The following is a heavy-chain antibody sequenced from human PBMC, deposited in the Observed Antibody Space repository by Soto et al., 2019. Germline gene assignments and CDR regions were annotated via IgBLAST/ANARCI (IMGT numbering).Heavy chain of an antibody. CDR1: GGTFSSYA. Sequence: GASVKVSCKASGGTFSSYAISWVRQAPGQGLEWMGGIIPIFGTANYAQKFQGRVTITADESTSTAYMELSSLRSEDTAVYYCARDSNGRDPGDYWGQGTLVTVS. CDR2: IIPIFGTA. J-gene: IGHJ4*02. D-gene: IGHD7-27*01. CDR3: ARDSNGRDPGDY. V-gene: IGHV1-69*13.